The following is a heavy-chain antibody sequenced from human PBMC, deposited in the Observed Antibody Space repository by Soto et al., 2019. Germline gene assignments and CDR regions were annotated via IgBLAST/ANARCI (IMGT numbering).Heavy chain of an antibody. D-gene: IGHD6-19*01. CDR3: ARESKYSSGWQSSLNDY. V-gene: IGHV3-21*01. CDR2: ITSSSTYI. Sequence: EVQLVESGGGLVKPGGSLRLSCAASGFTFSNYNMNWVRQAPGKGLEWVSSITSSSTYIYYADSVKGRFTISRDNAKDSRYLEMNSLRAEDTAVYYCARESKYSSGWQSSLNDYWGQGTLVTVSS. CDR1: GFTFSNYN. J-gene: IGHJ4*02.